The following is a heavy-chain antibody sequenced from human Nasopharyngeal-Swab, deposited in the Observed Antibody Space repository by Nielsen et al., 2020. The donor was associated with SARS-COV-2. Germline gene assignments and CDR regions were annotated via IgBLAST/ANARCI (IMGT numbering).Heavy chain of an antibody. CDR3: ARGTQLRYFDWLDY. CDR2: ISSNGGST. D-gene: IGHD3-9*01. J-gene: IGHJ4*02. V-gene: IGHV3-64D*06. CDR1: GFTFSSYA. Sequence: GGSLRLSCSASGFTFSSYAMHWVRQAPGKGLEYVSAISSNGGSTYYADSVKGRFTISRDNSKNTLYLQMSSLRAEDTAVYYCARGTQLRYFDWLDYWGQGTLVTVSS.